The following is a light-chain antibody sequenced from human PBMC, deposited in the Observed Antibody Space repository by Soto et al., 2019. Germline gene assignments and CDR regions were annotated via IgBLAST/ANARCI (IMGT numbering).Light chain of an antibody. CDR3: QKYSNYWT. J-gene: IGKJ1*01. Sequence: DIQLTQSPSTLSASVGDRVTITCRASRNLATWLAWYQQKPGKAPKLLIYDASNLGSGVPSRFTGSGSGTEFPLTISSLQPDDVASYYCQKYSNYWTFGQGTKVEIK. V-gene: IGKV1-5*01. CDR1: RNLATW. CDR2: DAS.